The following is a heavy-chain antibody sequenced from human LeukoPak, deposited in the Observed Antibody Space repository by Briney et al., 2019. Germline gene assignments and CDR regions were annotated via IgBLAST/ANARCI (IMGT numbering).Heavy chain of an antibody. D-gene: IGHD3/OR15-3a*01. CDR1: GFDISSYW. Sequence: GESLKISCKGSGFDISSYWIGWVRQMPGKGLDWMGDIYPRDSDTRYSPSFQGQVSLSVDRSINTAFLHWKNLGASDTAMYYCSRQWTKAFDIWGQGTLVTVS. CDR2: IYPRDSDT. V-gene: IGHV5-51*01. CDR3: SRQWTKAFDI. J-gene: IGHJ3*02.